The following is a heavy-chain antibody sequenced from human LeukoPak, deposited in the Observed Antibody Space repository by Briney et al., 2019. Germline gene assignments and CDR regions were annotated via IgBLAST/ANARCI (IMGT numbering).Heavy chain of an antibody. V-gene: IGHV7-4-1*02. Sequence: ASVRFSCKASGYTFTGYYMHWVRQAPGQGLEWMGWITNTGNPTYAQGFTGRFVFSLDTSVSTAYLQISSLKAEDTAVYYCARVRRPRYCSGGSCYPRGFDPWGQGTLVTVSS. CDR2: ITNTGNP. CDR1: GYTFTGYY. J-gene: IGHJ5*02. CDR3: ARVRRPRYCSGGSCYPRGFDP. D-gene: IGHD2-15*01.